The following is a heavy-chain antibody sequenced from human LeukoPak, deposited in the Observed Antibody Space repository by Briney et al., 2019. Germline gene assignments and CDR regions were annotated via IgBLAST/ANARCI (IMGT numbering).Heavy chain of an antibody. CDR1: GFTFNSYG. CDR3: AQAAIVVVPALFQH. V-gene: IGHV3-23*01. D-gene: IGHD2-2*01. CDR2: ISGSGGST. Sequence: GRSLRLSCAASGFTFNSYGMHWVRQAPGKGLEWVSAISGSGGSTYYADSVKGRFTISRDNSKNTLYLQMNSLRAEDTAVYYCAQAAIVVVPALFQHWGQGTLVTVSS. J-gene: IGHJ1*01.